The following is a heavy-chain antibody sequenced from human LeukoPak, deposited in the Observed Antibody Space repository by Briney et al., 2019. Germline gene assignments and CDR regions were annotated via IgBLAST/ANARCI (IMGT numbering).Heavy chain of an antibody. J-gene: IGHJ5*02. CDR3: ARLSPAAMVRWLDP. D-gene: IGHD2-2*01. CDR1: GGSISSYY. Sequence: SETLSLTRTVSGGSISSYYWSWIRQPPEKGLEWIGYIYYSGSTNYNPSLKSRVTISVDTSKNQFSLKLSSVTAADTAVYYCARLSPAAMVRWLDPWGQGTLVTVSS. CDR2: IYYSGST. V-gene: IGHV4-59*08.